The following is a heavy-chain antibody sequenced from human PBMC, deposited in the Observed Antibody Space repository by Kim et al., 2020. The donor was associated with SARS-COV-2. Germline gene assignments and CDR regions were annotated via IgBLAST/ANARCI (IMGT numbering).Heavy chain of an antibody. CDR1: GGSISSSSYY. V-gene: IGHV4-39*01. J-gene: IGHJ6*02. CDR2: IYYSGST. Sequence: SETLSLTCTVSGGSISSSSYYWGWIRQPPGKGLEWIGSIYYSGSTYYNPSLKSRVTISVDTSKNQFSLKPSSVTAADTAVYYCARLLIDYGDYYYYGMDVWGQGTTVTVSS. CDR3: ARLLIDYGDYYYYGMDV. D-gene: IGHD4-17*01.